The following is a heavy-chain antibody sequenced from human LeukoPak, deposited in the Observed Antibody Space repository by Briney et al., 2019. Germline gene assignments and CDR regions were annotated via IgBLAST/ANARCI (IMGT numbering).Heavy chain of an antibody. CDR3: ASKISYYSDSSGYYHTKGFLYY. J-gene: IGHJ4*02. V-gene: IGHV4-39*01. D-gene: IGHD3-22*01. CDR1: GGSISSNSYY. CDR2: IDHSEST. Sequence: PSETLSLTCTVSGGSISSNSYYWGWIRQPPGKGLEWIGSIDHSESTYYNPSLKSRVTISVDTSRNQFSLKLSSVTAADTAVYYCASKISYYSDSSGYYHTKGFLYYWGQGTLVTVSS.